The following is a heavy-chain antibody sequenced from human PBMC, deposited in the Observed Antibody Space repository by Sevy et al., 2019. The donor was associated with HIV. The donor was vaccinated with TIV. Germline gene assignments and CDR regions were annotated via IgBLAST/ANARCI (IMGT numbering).Heavy chain of an antibody. D-gene: IGHD3-3*01. CDR3: ARGRGVFGAVAINWFDP. CDR2: IYSGGST. V-gene: IGHV3-53*01. Sequence: GGSLRLSCAASGFTVSSSYMTWVRQPPGKGLEWVSVIYSGGSTYYADSVKGRFTISRDNSKNTLYLQMNNLRADDTAVYYCARGRGVFGAVAINWFDPWVQGALVTVSS. J-gene: IGHJ5*02. CDR1: GFTVSSSY.